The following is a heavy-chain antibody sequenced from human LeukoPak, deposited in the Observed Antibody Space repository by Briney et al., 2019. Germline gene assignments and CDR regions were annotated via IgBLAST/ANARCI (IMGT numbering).Heavy chain of an antibody. J-gene: IGHJ4*02. V-gene: IGHV4-61*01. D-gene: IGHD1-26*01. CDR3: ARDISGSYYY. CDR2: IYYSGST. Sequence: SETLSLTCTVSGGSISSSSYYWSWIRQPPGKGLEWIGYIYYSGSTNYNPSLKSRVTISVDTSKNQFSLKLSSVTAADTAVYYCARDISGSYYYWGQGTLVTVSS. CDR1: GGSISSSSYY.